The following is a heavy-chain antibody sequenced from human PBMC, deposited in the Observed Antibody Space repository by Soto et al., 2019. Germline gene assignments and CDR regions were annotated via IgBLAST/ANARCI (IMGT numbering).Heavy chain of an antibody. CDR1: GYTFTSYY. CDR2: INPSGGST. V-gene: IGHV1-46*01. J-gene: IGHJ5*02. Sequence: ASVKVSCKASGYTFTSYYMHWVRQAPGQGLEWMGIINPSGGSTSYAQKFQGRVTMTRDTSTSTVYMELSSLSPEDTAVYYCARAPKRLLWFGGFDPWGQGSLVTVSS. CDR3: ARAPKRLLWFGGFDP. D-gene: IGHD3-10*01.